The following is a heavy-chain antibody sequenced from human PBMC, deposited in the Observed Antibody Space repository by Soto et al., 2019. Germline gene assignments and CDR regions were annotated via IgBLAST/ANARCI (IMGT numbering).Heavy chain of an antibody. CDR1: GFTFSSYA. CDR2: ISYDGSNK. Sequence: QVQLVESGGGVVQPGRSLRLSCAASGFTFSSYAMHWVRQAPGKGLEWVAVISYDGSNKYYADSVKGRFTISRDNSKNTLYLQMNSLRAEDTAVYYCARGCSGGSCYDYYYYYGMDVWGQGTTVTVSS. D-gene: IGHD2-15*01. CDR3: ARGCSGGSCYDYYYYYGMDV. J-gene: IGHJ6*02. V-gene: IGHV3-30-3*01.